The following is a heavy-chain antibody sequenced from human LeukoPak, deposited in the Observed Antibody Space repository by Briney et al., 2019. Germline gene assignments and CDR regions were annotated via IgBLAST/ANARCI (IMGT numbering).Heavy chain of an antibody. CDR2: ISYEGSNK. J-gene: IGHJ5*02. CDR3: RRVIAAYPRGASGCFDP. D-gene: IGHD6-13*01. V-gene: IGHV3-30-3*01. CDR1: GVTFSSYA. Sequence: RGSLRLSCADPGVTFSSYAMHWVRQAPGKGLEWVSVISYEGSNKYYADSVKGRFTMSIDNSKSTLYLQMISLRAEDTAGDYGRRVIAAYPRGASGCFDPWGQGPRVTVS.